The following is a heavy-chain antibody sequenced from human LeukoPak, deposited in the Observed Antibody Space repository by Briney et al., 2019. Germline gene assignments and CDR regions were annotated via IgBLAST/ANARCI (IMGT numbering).Heavy chain of an antibody. CDR1: GFTLSRFE. CDR3: ARLQRYVSNYFYGLDG. CDR2: ISSSGSTI. J-gene: IGHJ6*02. D-gene: IGHD5-24*01. Sequence: GGSLSLSCAASGFTLSRFEMKWARQAPGKGLEWVSYISSSGSTIYYADSVKGRFTISRDNAKNSLYLQVNSLRADDTAVYYCARLQRYVSNYFYGLDGWSQATTVTVSS. V-gene: IGHV3-48*03.